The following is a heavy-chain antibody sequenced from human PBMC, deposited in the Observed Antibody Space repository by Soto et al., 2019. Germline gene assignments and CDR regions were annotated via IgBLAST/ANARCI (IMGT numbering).Heavy chain of an antibody. CDR1: GFTFSSYS. V-gene: IGHV3-21*01. D-gene: IGHD2-2*02. J-gene: IGHJ6*02. CDR3: ARDPSPDIVVVPAAIDDNYYYGMDG. CDR2: ISSSSSYI. Sequence: GGSLRLSCAPSGFTFSSYSMNWVRQAPGKGLEWVSSISSSSSYIYYADSVKGRFTISRDNAKNSLYLQMNSLRAEDTAVYYCARDPSPDIVVVPAAIDDNYYYGMDGWGQGTTVTVSS.